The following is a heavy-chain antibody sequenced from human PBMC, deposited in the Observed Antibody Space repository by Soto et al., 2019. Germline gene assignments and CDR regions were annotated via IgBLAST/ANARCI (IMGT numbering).Heavy chain of an antibody. CDR2: IGTAGDT. D-gene: IGHD5-12*01. J-gene: IGHJ4*02. Sequence: EGSLRLSCAASGFTFSSYDMHWVRQATGKGLEWVSAIGTAGDTYYPGSVKGRFTISRENAKNSLYLQMNSLRAEDTAVYYCARGEVATGLFDYWGQGTLGIVSS. CDR3: ARGEVATGLFDY. CDR1: GFTFSSYD. V-gene: IGHV3-13*01.